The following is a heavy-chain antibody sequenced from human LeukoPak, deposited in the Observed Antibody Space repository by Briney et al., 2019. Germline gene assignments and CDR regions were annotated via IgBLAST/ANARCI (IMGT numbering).Heavy chain of an antibody. D-gene: IGHD3-22*01. CDR3: ARDYVRYYDSSGYSH. Sequence: GGSLRLSCAASGFTFSSYSMNWVRQAPGKGLEWVSSISSSSSYIYYADSVKGRFTISRDNAKNSLYLQMNSLRAEDTAVYYCARDYVRYYDSSGYSHWGQGTLVTVSS. CDR1: GFTFSSYS. J-gene: IGHJ4*02. CDR2: ISSSSSYI. V-gene: IGHV3-21*01.